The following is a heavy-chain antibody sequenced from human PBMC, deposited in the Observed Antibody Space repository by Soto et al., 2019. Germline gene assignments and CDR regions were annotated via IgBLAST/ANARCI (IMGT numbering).Heavy chain of an antibody. V-gene: IGHV3-23*01. CDR1: GIIFTTYA. Sequence: EVQLLQSGGGLVQPGGSLRLSCAASGIIFTTYAMSWVRQAPGKGLGWGSAISGSGESTYYADSVKGRFTISRDNSKNMVYLQMNSLRAEDTAVYYCAKEDDYGDYANDAFDMWGQGTMVTVSS. J-gene: IGHJ3*02. CDR3: AKEDDYGDYANDAFDM. CDR2: ISGSGEST. D-gene: IGHD4-17*01.